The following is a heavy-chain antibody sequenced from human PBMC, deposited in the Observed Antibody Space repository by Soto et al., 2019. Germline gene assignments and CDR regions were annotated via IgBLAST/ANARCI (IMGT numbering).Heavy chain of an antibody. V-gene: IGHV4-39*01. CDR2: IYYSGST. CDR1: GGSISSSSYY. D-gene: IGHD3-3*01. CDR3: ARTIQFGLLYLGYMDV. J-gene: IGHJ6*03. Sequence: QLQLQESGPGLVKPSETLSLTCTVSGGSISSSSYYWGWIRQPPGKGLEWIGSIYYSGSTYYNPSLKSRVTISVDTSKNQFSLKLSSVTAADTAVYYCARTIQFGLLYLGYMDVWGKGTTVTVSS.